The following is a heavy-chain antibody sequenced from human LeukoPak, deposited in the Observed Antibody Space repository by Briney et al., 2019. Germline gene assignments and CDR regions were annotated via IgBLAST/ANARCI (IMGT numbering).Heavy chain of an antibody. D-gene: IGHD1-26*01. Sequence: GASVKVSCKASGYTFTSYGISWVRQAPGQGLEWMGWISAYNGNTNYAQKLQGRVTMTTDESTSTAYMELSSLRSEDTAVYYCARGGISDAFDIWGQGTMVTVSS. CDR1: GYTFTSYG. CDR3: ARGGISDAFDI. CDR2: ISAYNGNT. J-gene: IGHJ3*02. V-gene: IGHV1-18*01.